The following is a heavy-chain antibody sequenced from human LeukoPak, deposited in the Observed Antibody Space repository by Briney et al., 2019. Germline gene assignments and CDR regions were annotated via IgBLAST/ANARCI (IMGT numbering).Heavy chain of an antibody. V-gene: IGHV3-30*18. Sequence: PGRSLRLSCAASEFTFSSYGMHWVRQAPGKGLEWVAVIWYGGSNKYYADSVKGRFTISRDNSKNTLYLQMNSLRAEDTAVYYCAKEVEIAAREYYFDYWGQGTLVTVSS. CDR2: IWYGGSNK. J-gene: IGHJ4*02. D-gene: IGHD6-6*01. CDR3: AKEVEIAAREYYFDY. CDR1: EFTFSSYG.